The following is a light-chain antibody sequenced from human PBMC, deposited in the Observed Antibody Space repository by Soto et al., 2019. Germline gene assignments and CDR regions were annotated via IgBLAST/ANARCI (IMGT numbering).Light chain of an antibody. J-gene: IGLJ1*01. CDR3: CSHAGSSTYL. CDR1: SSDVGGYTY. Sequence: QSALTQPPSASGSPGQSVTISCTGTSSDVGGYTYVSWYQQHPGKAPKLIIYEVTKRPSGVPDRFSGSKSGSTASLTVSGLQAEDEADYYCCSHAGSSTYLFGTGTKVTVL. CDR2: EVT. V-gene: IGLV2-8*01.